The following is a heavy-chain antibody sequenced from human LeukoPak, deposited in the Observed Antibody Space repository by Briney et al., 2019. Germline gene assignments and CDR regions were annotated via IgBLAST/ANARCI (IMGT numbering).Heavy chain of an antibody. CDR2: INNNGDST. CDR3: VKLDGGYYYHS. V-gene: IGHV3-64D*09. Sequence: PGGSLRFSCSASGFTFSACAMHWVRQAPGKGLEYVSAINNNGDSTYYADSVKGRFTISRDNSKSTLFLQMSSLRTEDTAMYYCVKLDGGYYYHSWGQGTLVTVSS. J-gene: IGHJ4*02. CDR1: GFTFSACA. D-gene: IGHD3-10*01.